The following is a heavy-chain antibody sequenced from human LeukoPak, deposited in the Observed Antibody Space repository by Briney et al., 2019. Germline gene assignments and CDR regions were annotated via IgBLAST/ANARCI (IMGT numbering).Heavy chain of an antibody. CDR1: GFTFSSYA. V-gene: IGHV3-30-3*01. J-gene: IGHJ4*02. CDR2: ISYDGSNK. D-gene: IGHD5-18*01. Sequence: PGGSLRLSCAASGFTFSSYAMHWVRQAPGKGLEWVAVISYDGSNKYYADSVKGRFTISRDNSKNTLYLQMNSLRAEDTAVYYCARDRTWIQLWSALVYWGQGTLVTVSS. CDR3: ARDRTWIQLWSALVY.